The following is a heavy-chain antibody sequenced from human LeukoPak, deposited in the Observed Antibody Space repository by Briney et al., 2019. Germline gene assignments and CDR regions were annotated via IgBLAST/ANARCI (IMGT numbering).Heavy chain of an antibody. D-gene: IGHD1-14*01. CDR1: GYTFTGYY. J-gene: IGHJ4*02. CDR2: INPNSGAT. Sequence: ASVNVSCKASGYTFTGYYMHWVRQAPGQGLQWIGWINPNSGATNYAQKFQGRVTMTRDTSISTAYMELRSLRSDDTAVYYCARKHETELAEFDYWGQGSLVTVSS. V-gene: IGHV1-2*02. CDR3: ARKHETELAEFDY.